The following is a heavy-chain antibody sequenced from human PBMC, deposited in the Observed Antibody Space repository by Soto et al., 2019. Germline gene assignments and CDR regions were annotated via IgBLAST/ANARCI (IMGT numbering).Heavy chain of an antibody. Sequence: EVQLVESGGGLVQPGGSLRLSCAASGFTISSNYMSWVRQAPGKGLEWVSVIYSGGSTYYADSVKGRFTISRHNSKNTLYLQMNSLRPEDTAVYYCARLYGSGSDYFDYWGQGALVTVSS. CDR1: GFTISSNY. CDR3: ARLYGSGSDYFDY. V-gene: IGHV3-53*04. CDR2: IYSGGST. D-gene: IGHD3-10*01. J-gene: IGHJ4*02.